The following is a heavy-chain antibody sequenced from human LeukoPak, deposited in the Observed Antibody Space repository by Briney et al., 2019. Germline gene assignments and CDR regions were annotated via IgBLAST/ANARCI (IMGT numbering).Heavy chain of an antibody. CDR2: YSGST. D-gene: IGHD2-15*01. J-gene: IGHJ2*01. V-gene: IGHV4-31*03. CDR1: GGSISSGGYY. CDR3: VYGSGGFWYFDL. Sequence: PSETLSLTCTVSGGSISSGGYYWNWIRQHPEKGLEWIGYYSGSTYYNPSLMSRVTISVDTSKNQFSLKLSSVTAADTAVYYCVYGSGGFWYFDLWGRGTLVTVSS.